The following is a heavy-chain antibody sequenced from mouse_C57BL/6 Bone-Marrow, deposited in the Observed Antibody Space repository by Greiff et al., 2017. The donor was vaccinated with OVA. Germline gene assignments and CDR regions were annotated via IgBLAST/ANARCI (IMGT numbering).Heavy chain of an antibody. CDR1: GYTFTSYW. Sequence: VQLQQPGAELVRPGTSVKLSCKASGYTFTSYWMHWVKQSPDQGLEWIGVIDPSDSYTNYNQKFKGKATLTVDTSSSTAYMQLSSLTSEDSAVYYCAREGAWFAYWGQGTLVTVSA. V-gene: IGHV1-59*01. CDR3: AREGAWFAY. CDR2: IDPSDSYT. J-gene: IGHJ3*01.